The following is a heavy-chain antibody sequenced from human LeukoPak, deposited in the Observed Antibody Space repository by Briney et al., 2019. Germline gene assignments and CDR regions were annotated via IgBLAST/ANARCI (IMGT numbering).Heavy chain of an antibody. Sequence: KRGESLRISCKGSGYTFTSYWISWVRQLPGKGLEWMGRIDPSDSYTNYSPSFQGHVTISADKSINTAYLQWTSLKASDTAMYYCSRSPQGLILDYWGQGTLVTASS. J-gene: IGHJ4*02. CDR1: GYTFTSYW. D-gene: IGHD3-22*01. CDR3: SRSPQGLILDY. CDR2: IDPSDSYT. V-gene: IGHV5-10-1*01.